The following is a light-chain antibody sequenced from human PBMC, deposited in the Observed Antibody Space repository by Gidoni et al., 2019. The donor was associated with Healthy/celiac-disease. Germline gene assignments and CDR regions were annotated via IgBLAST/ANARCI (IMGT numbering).Light chain of an antibody. Sequence: DIQLTQSPSFLAASVGDRVTIPCRSSQGISTYSAWYPQKTGKAPQLLIYAASPWQSGCPSSFLGSGSATAFTLTISSLQPQDFATYYCQHLNSYPLSSTFGQXTKLEIK. CDR1: QGISTY. V-gene: IGKV1-9*01. J-gene: IGKJ2*01. CDR3: QHLNSYPLSST. CDR2: AAS.